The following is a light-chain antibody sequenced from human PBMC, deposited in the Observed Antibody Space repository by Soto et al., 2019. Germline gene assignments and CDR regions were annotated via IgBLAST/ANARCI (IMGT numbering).Light chain of an antibody. CDR2: EAT. J-gene: IGLJ3*02. CDR3: CAYAGSGAVV. V-gene: IGLV2-23*01. CDR1: SNDVGRYNL. Sequence: QSVLTQPASVSGSPEQSITISCTGTSNDVGRYNLVSWYQQHPGKAPKVMIYEATKRPSGVSNRFSGSKSGNTASLTISGLQAEDEADYYCCAYAGSGAVVFGGGTQLIVL.